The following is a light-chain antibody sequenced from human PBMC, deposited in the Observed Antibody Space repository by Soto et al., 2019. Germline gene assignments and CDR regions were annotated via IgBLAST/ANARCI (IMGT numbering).Light chain of an antibody. Sequence: QTVVTQSPSASASLGASVKLTCTLSSGHSSYAIAWHQQQPEKGPRYLMKLNSDGSHSKGDGIPDRFSGSSSGAERYLTISSLQSEDEADYYCQTWGTGIQMFGGGT. CDR2: LNSDGSH. CDR1: SGHSSYA. V-gene: IGLV4-69*01. CDR3: QTWGTGIQM. J-gene: IGLJ3*02.